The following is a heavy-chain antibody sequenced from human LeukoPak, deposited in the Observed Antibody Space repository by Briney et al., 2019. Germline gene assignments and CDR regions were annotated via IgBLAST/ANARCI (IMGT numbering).Heavy chain of an antibody. CDR2: IRYDGSNK. Sequence: PGGSLRLSCAASGFTFSSYGMHWVRQAPGKGLEWVAFIRYDGSNKYYADSVKGRFTISRDNSKNTLYLQMNSLRAEDTAVCYCAKGRRIVVVPAALHYWGQGTLVTVSS. V-gene: IGHV3-30*02. CDR1: GFTFSSYG. D-gene: IGHD2-2*01. J-gene: IGHJ4*02. CDR3: AKGRRIVVVPAALHY.